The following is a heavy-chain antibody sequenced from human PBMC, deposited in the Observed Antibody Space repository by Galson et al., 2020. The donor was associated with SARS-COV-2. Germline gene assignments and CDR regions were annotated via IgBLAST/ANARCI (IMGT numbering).Heavy chain of an antibody. J-gene: IGHJ6*03. CDR3: ARDRHGYYYYYMDV. CDR2: IWYDGSNK. Sequence: GGSLRLSCAASGFTFSSYGMHWVRQAPGKGLEWVAVIWYDGSNKYYADSVKGRFTISRDNSKNTLYLQMNSLRAEDTAVYYCARDRHGYYYYYMDVWCKGTTVTVSS. V-gene: IGHV3-33*01. CDR1: GFTFSSYG. D-gene: IGHD6-6*01.